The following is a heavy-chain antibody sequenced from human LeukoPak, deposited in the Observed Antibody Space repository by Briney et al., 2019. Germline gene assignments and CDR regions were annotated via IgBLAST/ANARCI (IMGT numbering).Heavy chain of an antibody. V-gene: IGHV3-11*04. J-gene: IGHJ4*02. CDR2: ISSSGSTI. CDR3: ARALPAASHTSFDY. Sequence: GGSLRLSCAASGFTFSDYYMSWIRQAPGKGLEWVSYISSSGSTIYYADSVKGRFTISRDISKNTFYLQMNSLRVEDTAVFYCARALPAASHTSFDYWGQGTLVTVSS. D-gene: IGHD2-2*01. CDR1: GFTFSDYY.